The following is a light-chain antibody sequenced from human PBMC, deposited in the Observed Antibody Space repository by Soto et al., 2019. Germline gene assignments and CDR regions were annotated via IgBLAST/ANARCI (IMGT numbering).Light chain of an antibody. CDR3: QQSYSTLT. CDR2: AAS. Sequence: DIQMTQSPSSLSASVGDSVTITCRAGQSIGTYLNWYRQKRGKAPELLIYAASTLIGGVPSRISGSGSGTEFTLTITSLQPEDFATYFCQQSYSTLTFGPGTKVDIK. J-gene: IGKJ3*01. V-gene: IGKV1-39*01. CDR1: QSIGTY.